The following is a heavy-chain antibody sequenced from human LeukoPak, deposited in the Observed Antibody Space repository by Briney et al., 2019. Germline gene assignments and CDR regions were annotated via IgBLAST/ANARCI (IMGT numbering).Heavy chain of an antibody. CDR3: ANSPGGTTGWFPDS. V-gene: IGHV3-30*02. Sequence: GGSLRLSCAASGFIFSSSAMHWVRQAPGKGLEWVTSIQYDGSNKYYADSVKGRFTISRDNSKNTLYLQMSSLRVEDTAVYYCANSPGGTTGWFPDSWGQGTLVTVSS. J-gene: IGHJ4*02. CDR1: GFIFSSSA. CDR2: IQYDGSNK. D-gene: IGHD1-26*01.